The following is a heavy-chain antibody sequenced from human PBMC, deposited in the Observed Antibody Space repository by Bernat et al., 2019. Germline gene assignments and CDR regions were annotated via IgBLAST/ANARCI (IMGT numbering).Heavy chain of an antibody. Sequence: QVQLVESGGGVVQPGGSLRLSCAASGFTFSSYGMHWVRQAPGKGLEWVSFIRYDGDNKYYADSVKGRFTISRDNAKNSLYLQMNSLRAEDTAVYYCARDLGSTTMIVVVTYFDLWGRGTLVTVSS. CDR2: IRYDGDNK. D-gene: IGHD3-22*01. V-gene: IGHV3-30*02. CDR1: GFTFSSYG. J-gene: IGHJ2*01. CDR3: ARDLGSTTMIVVVTYFDL.